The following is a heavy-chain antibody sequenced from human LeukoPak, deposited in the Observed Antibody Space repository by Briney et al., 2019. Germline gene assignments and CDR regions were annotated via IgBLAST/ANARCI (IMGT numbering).Heavy chain of an antibody. CDR1: GYTFTSYD. J-gene: IGHJ6*02. V-gene: IGHV1-8*01. Sequence: GASVKVSCKASGYTFTSYDINWVRQAAGQGLEWMGRMNPNSGNTGYAQKFQGRVTMTRNTSISTAYMELSSLRSEDTAVYYCARGPHHYDFVDYGMDVWGQGTTVTVSS. CDR3: ARGPHHYDFVDYGMDV. D-gene: IGHD3-3*01. CDR2: MNPNSGNT.